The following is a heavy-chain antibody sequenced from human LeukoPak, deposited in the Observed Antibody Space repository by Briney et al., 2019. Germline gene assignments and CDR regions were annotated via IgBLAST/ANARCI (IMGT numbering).Heavy chain of an antibody. Sequence: SETLSLTCTVSGGSISSSSYYWGWIRQPPGKGLEWIGSIYYSGSTYYNPSLKSRVTISVDTSKNQFSLKLSSVTAADTAVYYCASHSSSPTVTDAFDIWGQGTMVTVSS. V-gene: IGHV4-39*01. CDR3: ASHSSSPTVTDAFDI. CDR2: IYYSGST. D-gene: IGHD6-6*01. J-gene: IGHJ3*02. CDR1: GGSISSSSYY.